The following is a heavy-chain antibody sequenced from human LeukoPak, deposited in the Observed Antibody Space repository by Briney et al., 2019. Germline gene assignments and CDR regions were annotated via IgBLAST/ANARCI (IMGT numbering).Heavy chain of an antibody. Sequence: GGSLRLSCAASGFIFSNYAMYWVRQAPGEGGEWVSAISGRSDNTYYADSVRGRFTLSRDSSKNTLYLQMNGLRADDTAVYYCAKWGDYDVLTGYYVSDFWGQGTLVTVSS. D-gene: IGHD3-9*01. J-gene: IGHJ4*02. V-gene: IGHV3-23*01. CDR1: GFIFSNYA. CDR2: ISGRSDNT. CDR3: AKWGDYDVLTGYYVSDF.